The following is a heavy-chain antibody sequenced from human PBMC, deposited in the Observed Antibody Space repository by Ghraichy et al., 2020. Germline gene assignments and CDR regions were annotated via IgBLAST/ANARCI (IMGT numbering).Heavy chain of an antibody. V-gene: IGHV3-23*01. CDR2: INGRGSYT. CDR1: GFSFSITA. D-gene: IGHD6-25*01. J-gene: IGHJ4*02. CDR3: AKVASSTAGWDSFDY. Sequence: GGSLRLSCDASGFSFSITAMTWVRQAPGKGLEWVSAINGRGSYTYNADSVKGRFTISRDNSKSTLFLQMNSLTAGDTAVYFCAKVASSTAGWDSFDYWGQGTLVTVSS.